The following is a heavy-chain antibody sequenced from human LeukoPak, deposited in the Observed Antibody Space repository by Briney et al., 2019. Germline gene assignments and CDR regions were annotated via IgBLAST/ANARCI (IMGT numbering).Heavy chain of an antibody. J-gene: IGHJ4*02. CDR3: AKSGSRRFGEFIFDY. Sequence: GGSLRLSCAASGFTFSSYSMNWVRQAPGKGLEWVSSISSSSSYIYYADSVKGRFTISRDNAKNSLYLQMNSLRAEDTAVYYCAKSGSRRFGEFIFDYWGQGTLVTVSS. V-gene: IGHV3-21*01. D-gene: IGHD3-10*01. CDR2: ISSSSSYI. CDR1: GFTFSSYS.